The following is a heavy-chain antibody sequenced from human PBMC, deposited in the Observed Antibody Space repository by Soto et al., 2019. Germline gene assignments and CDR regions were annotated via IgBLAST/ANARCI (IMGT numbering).Heavy chain of an antibody. CDR2: ISPSSGNT. Sequence: QVQLVQSGAEVKKPGASVTVSCQASGYTFTNYEINWVRQAPGQGLEWLGWISPSSGNTGYPQKFQGRLSMTRNNYMNTAYMELSSLTSDDTAVYYCARGFQIFGLVKKIDPWGQGTLVIVSS. D-gene: IGHD3-3*01. CDR1: GYTFTNYE. J-gene: IGHJ5*02. V-gene: IGHV1-8*01. CDR3: ARGFQIFGLVKKIDP.